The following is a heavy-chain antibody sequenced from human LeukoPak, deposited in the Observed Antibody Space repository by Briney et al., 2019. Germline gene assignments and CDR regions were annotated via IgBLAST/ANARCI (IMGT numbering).Heavy chain of an antibody. CDR2: SNHSGST. CDR3: ARAPGRKWLEVYYMDV. Sequence: SETLSLTCAVYGGSFSGYYWSWIRQPPGKGLEWIGESNHSGSTNYNPSLKSRVTISVDTSKNQFSLKLSSVTAADTAVYYCARAPGRKWLEVYYMDVWGKGTTVTVSS. D-gene: IGHD5-12*01. V-gene: IGHV4-34*01. J-gene: IGHJ6*03. CDR1: GGSFSGYY.